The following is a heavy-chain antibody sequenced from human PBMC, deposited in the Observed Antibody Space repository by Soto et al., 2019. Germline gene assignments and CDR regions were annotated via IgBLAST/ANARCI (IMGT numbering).Heavy chain of an antibody. D-gene: IGHD3-10*01. CDR1: GFTFGSHG. J-gene: IGHJ6*02. V-gene: IGHV3-30*18. Sequence: QVQLVESAGCLVQPGGSLRLTCVASGFTFGSHGMHWVRQAPGKRLEWVAVISYDETNEHYVDSVKGRFTISRDNSKSILDLQMNRLRPEDTAVYKCTKDLRTTITDYGMDVWGQGTTVTVSS. CDR3: TKDLRTTITDYGMDV. CDR2: ISYDETNE.